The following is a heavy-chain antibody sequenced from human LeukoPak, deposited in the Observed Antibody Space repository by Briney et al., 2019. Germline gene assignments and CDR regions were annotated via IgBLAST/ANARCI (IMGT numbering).Heavy chain of an antibody. D-gene: IGHD5-12*01. J-gene: IGHJ4*02. CDR2: ISSSSSYI. CDR1: GFTFSSYS. V-gene: IGHV3-21*01. CDR3: ARDGVATWDY. Sequence: GGSLRLSCAASGFTFSSYSMNWVRQAPGKGLEWVSSISSSSSYIYYADSVKGRFTISRDNAKNSLYLQTNSLRAEDTAVYYCARDGVATWDYWGQGTLVTVSS.